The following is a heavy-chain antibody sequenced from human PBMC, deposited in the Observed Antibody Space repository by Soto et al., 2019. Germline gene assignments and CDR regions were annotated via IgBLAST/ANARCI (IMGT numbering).Heavy chain of an antibody. CDR2: TYYRSKWYN. V-gene: IGHV6-1*01. J-gene: IGHJ6*02. CDR3: AREVYCSGGSCYLYYYGMDV. CDR1: GDSVSSNSAA. Sequence: SQTLSLTCAISGDSVSSNSAAWNWIRQSPSRGLESLGRTYYRSKWYNDYAVSVKSRITINPGTSKNQFSLQLNSVTPEDTAVYYCAREVYCSGGSCYLYYYGMDVWGQGTTVTVSS. D-gene: IGHD2-15*01.